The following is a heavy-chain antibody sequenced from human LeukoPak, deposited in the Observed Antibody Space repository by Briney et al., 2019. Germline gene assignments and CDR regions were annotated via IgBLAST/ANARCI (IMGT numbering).Heavy chain of an antibody. CDR3: ASRKLGNDY. CDR1: GGSVSDYY. CDR2: IYHTGST. J-gene: IGHJ4*02. Sequence: SETLSLTCTISGGSVSDYYWSWIRQSPGKGLEWIGYIYHTGSTSYSPSLKSRVTISADTSQNQFSLKLSSVTAADTAVYYCASRKLGNDYWGQGTLVTASS. V-gene: IGHV4-59*02. D-gene: IGHD7-27*01.